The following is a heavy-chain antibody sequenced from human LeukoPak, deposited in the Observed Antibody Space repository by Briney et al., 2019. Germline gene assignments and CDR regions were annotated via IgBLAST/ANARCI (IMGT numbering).Heavy chain of an antibody. CDR1: RGSLSLYY. CDR3: ARHRRDYYDTRGYVDI. CDR2: IYYNGNT. V-gene: IGHV4-59*08. Sequence: SETLSLTCSVSRGSLSLYYWSWIRHPPGKGLEWIGYIYYNGNTNYNPSLTSRATIPVDTSKNQFSLKIISVTAADTDLYDCARHRRDYYDTRGYVDIWGQGTKVTVSS. J-gene: IGHJ3*02. D-gene: IGHD3-22*01.